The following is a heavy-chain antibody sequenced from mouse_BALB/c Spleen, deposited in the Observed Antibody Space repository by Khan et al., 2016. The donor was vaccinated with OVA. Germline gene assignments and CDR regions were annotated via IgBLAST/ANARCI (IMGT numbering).Heavy chain of an antibody. CDR2: ISGTGIYT. J-gene: IGHJ3*01. Sequence: VQLVESGGDLVKPGGSLKLSCEPSGFAFSNYGMSWIRQTPEKRLEWVATISGTGIYTYYPDSVKGRFTISRDNARNTLYLQMSSLRSEDTALYYCTRPSYYGNPWFNYWGQGTLVTVSA. CDR3: TRPSYYGNPWFNY. V-gene: IGHV5-9*02. D-gene: IGHD2-10*01. CDR1: GFAFSNYG.